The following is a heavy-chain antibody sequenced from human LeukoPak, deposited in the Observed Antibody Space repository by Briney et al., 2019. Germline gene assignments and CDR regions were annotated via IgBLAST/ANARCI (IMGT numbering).Heavy chain of an antibody. D-gene: IGHD2-2*01. CDR1: GFTFSSSS. CDR2: ISSSGRYI. V-gene: IGHV3-21*01. Sequence: PGGSLRLSCAASGFTFSSSSMNWVRQAPGKGLEWVSSISSSGRYIYYADSVKGRFTISRDNARDSLDLQMNSLRAEDTAVYYCARDLASSISCYSHWGQGTLVTVSS. CDR3: ARDLASSISCYSH. J-gene: IGHJ4*02.